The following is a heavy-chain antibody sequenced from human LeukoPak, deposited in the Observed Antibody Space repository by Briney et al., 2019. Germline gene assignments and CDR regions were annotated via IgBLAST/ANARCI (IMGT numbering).Heavy chain of an antibody. J-gene: IGHJ4*02. CDR1: GGSISSYY. V-gene: IGHV4-34*01. CDR2: INHSGST. D-gene: IGHD5-18*01. CDR3: ARHRGYSYGYHI. Sequence: KASETLSLTCTVSGGSISSYYWSWIRQPPGKGLEWIGEINHSGSTNYNPSLKSRVTISVDTSKNQFSLKLSSVTAADTAVYYCARHRGYSYGYHIWGQGTLVTVSS.